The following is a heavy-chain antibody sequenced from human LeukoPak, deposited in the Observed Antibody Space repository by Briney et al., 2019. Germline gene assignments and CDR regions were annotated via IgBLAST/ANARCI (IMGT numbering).Heavy chain of an antibody. V-gene: IGHV1-2*02. J-gene: IGHJ4*02. D-gene: IGHD2-15*01. CDR2: INPSSGGT. CDR1: GYTFTVYY. CDR3: ARDDCSGGSCYRT. Sequence: ASVKASCKASGYTFTVYYIHWVRQAPGQGPEWMGWINPSSGGTKYAEKFQGRVTMTRDTSISTIYMEVGRLTSDDTAVYYCARDDCSGGSCYRTWGQGTLVTVSS.